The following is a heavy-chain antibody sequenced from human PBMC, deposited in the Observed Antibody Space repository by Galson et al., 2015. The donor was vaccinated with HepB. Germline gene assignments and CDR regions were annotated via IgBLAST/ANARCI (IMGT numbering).Heavy chain of an antibody. V-gene: IGHV3-48*03. J-gene: IGHJ4*02. CDR3: ARYFNCAVSD. Sequence: SLRLSCAASGFTFSSFYMSWVRQVPGKGLEWVSYIRKVADDIYYADSVKGRFTISRDKAKNSLSLQMNDLRADDTAVYYCARYFNCAVSDWGQGAQVTVSS. CDR2: IRKVADDI. D-gene: IGHD1-1*01. CDR1: GFTFSSFY.